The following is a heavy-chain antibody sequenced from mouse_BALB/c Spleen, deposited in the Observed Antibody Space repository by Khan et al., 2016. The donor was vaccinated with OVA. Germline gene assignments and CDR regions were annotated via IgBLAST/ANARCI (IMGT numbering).Heavy chain of an antibody. V-gene: IGHV1-76*01. D-gene: IGHD1-1*01. CDR3: ARDEALYYFDY. CDR1: GYIFTSYW. J-gene: IGHJ2*01. CDR2: IYPGTDNT. Sequence: QVQLKQSGAELVRPGASVTLSCKTSGYIFTSYWIHWVRQRSGQGLEWIARIYPGTDNTSYNEKVKDKATMTADKSSSTAYLQLSSLTSEDSAVYFCARDEALYYFDYWGQGTTLTVSS.